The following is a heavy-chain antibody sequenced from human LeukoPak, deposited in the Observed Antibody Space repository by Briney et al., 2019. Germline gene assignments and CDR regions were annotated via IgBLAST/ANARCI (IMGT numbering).Heavy chain of an antibody. CDR1: GGSISSGDYY. Sequence: PSQTLSLTCTVSGGSISSGDYYWSWIRQPPGKGLEWIGYIYYSGSTNYNPSLKSRVTISVDTSKNQFSLKLSSVTAADTAVYYCAWYLGSSWYGGWFDPWGQGTLVTVSS. V-gene: IGHV4-61*08. CDR2: IYYSGST. CDR3: AWYLGSSWYGGWFDP. D-gene: IGHD6-13*01. J-gene: IGHJ5*02.